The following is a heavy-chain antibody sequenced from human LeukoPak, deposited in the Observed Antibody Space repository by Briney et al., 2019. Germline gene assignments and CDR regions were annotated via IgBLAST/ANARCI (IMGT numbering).Heavy chain of an antibody. D-gene: IGHD5-12*01. J-gene: IGHJ4*02. CDR3: ARDPGSGYEEHFDY. CDR2: IYYSGST. CDR1: GGSISSYY. V-gene: IGHV4-59*01. Sequence: SETLSLTCTVSGGSISSYYWSWIRQPPGKGLEWIGYIYYSGSTNYNPSLKSRLTISVDTSKNQFSLKLSSVTAADTAVYYCARDPGSGYEEHFDYWGQGTLVTVSS.